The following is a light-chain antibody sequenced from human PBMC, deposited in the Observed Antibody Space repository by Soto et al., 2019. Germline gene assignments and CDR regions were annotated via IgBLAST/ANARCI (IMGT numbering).Light chain of an antibody. CDR3: QQYGSSPLYT. CDR2: GAS. Sequence: EIVLTQSPGTLSLSPGERATLSCRASQSVSSSYLAWYQQNPGQAPRLLIYGASSRATGIPDRFSGSAYGPDFTLTISRLEPEDFAVYYCQQYGSSPLYTFGQGTKLEIK. J-gene: IGKJ2*01. V-gene: IGKV3-20*01. CDR1: QSVSSSY.